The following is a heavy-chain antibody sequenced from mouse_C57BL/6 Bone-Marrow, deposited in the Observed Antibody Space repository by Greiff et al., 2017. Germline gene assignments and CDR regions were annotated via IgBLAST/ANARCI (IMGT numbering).Heavy chain of an antibody. V-gene: IGHV1-15*01. D-gene: IGHD2-3*01. Sequence: VQLQQSGAELARPGASVKLSCKASGYTFTSYGISWVKQTPVHGLEWIGAIDPETGGTAYNQKFKGKAILTADKSSSTAYMELRSLTSEDSAVYYCTREYYDGYWGQGTTLTVSS. CDR2: IDPETGGT. CDR1: GYTFTSYG. CDR3: TREYYDGY. J-gene: IGHJ2*01.